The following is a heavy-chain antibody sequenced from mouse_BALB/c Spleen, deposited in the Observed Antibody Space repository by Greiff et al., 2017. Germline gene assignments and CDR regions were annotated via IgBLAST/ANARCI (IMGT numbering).Heavy chain of an antibody. J-gene: IGHJ4*01. CDR2: IYPGSGNT. V-gene: IGHV1-77*01. D-gene: IGHD2-4*01. Sequence: VQLQQSGAELARPGASVKLSCKASGYTFTDYYINWVKQRTGQGLEWIGEIYPGSGNTYYNEKFKGKATLTADKSSSTAYMQLSSLTSEDSAVYFCARGDYDDAMDYWGQGTSVTVSS. CDR1: GYTFTDYY. CDR3: ARGDYDDAMDY.